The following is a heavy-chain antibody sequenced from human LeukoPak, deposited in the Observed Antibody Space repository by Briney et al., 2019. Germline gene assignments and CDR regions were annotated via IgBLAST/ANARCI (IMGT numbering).Heavy chain of an antibody. Sequence: GGSLRLSCGASGFTFDDYWMSWVRQAPGKGLEWVSAISGSGGSTYYADSVKGRFTISRDNSKNTLYLQMNSLTAEDTAMYYCGRDLNWGAFDIRGLGTLVTVSS. CDR1: GFTFDDYW. J-gene: IGHJ3*02. CDR3: GRDLNWGAFDI. V-gene: IGHV3-23*01. D-gene: IGHD7-27*01. CDR2: ISGSGGST.